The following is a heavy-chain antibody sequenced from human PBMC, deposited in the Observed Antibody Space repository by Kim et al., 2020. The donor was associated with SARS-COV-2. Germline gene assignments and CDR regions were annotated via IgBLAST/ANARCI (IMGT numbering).Heavy chain of an antibody. V-gene: IGHV4-31*01. CDR2: IYYSGST. J-gene: IGHJ4*02. CDR3: ARDKEGSEDY. CDR1: GGSISSGGYY. Sequence: SETLSLTCTVSGGSISSGGYYWSWIRQHPGKGLEWIGYIYYSGSTYYNPSLKSLVTISVDTSKNQFSLKLSSVTAADTAVYYCARDKEGSEDYWGQGTLVSVSS.